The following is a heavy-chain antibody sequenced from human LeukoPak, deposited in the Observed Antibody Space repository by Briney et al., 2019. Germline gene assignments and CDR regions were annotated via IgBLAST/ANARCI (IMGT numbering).Heavy chain of an antibody. J-gene: IGHJ4*02. Sequence: GGSLRLSCAASGFTFSSYAMSWVRQAPGKGLEWVAVISYDGSNKYYADSVKGRFTISRDNSKNTLYLQMNSLRAEDTAVYYCARDSRGLVSYWGQGTLVTVSS. V-gene: IGHV3-30-3*01. D-gene: IGHD6-6*01. CDR1: GFTFSSYA. CDR2: ISYDGSNK. CDR3: ARDSRGLVSY.